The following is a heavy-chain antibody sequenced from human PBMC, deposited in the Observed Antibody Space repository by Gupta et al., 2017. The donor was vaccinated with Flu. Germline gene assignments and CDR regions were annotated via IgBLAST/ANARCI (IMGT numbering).Heavy chain of an antibody. CDR2: TNSNGGST. V-gene: IGHV3-23*01. J-gene: IGHJ4*02. D-gene: IGHD4/OR15-4a*01. CDR3: AKDLYTIPGALDS. Sequence: EVQLLESGGGLVQPGGSLRLSCAASGFTFSTYAMSWVRQAPGKGLEWIAGTNSNGGSTNYADSVKGRLTISRDNSDNTLYLEMGSLRAEDTALYYCAKDLYTIPGALDSWGQGTLVTVSS. CDR1: GFTFSTYA.